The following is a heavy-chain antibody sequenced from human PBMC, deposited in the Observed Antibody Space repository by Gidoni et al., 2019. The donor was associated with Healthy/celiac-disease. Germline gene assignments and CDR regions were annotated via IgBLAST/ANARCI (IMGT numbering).Heavy chain of an antibody. Sequence: QVQLVESGGGLVKPGGSLRLSCAASGFTFSDYYIGWTAQAPGKGLEWVSYISSSGSTIYDADSVKGRFTISRDNAKNSLDLQMNSLRAEDTAVYYCARVNIVVVPAASQANYYYYYGMDVWGQGTTVTVSS. J-gene: IGHJ6*02. CDR1: GFTFSDYY. D-gene: IGHD2-2*01. CDR2: ISSSGSTI. CDR3: ARVNIVVVPAASQANYYYYYGMDV. V-gene: IGHV3-11*01.